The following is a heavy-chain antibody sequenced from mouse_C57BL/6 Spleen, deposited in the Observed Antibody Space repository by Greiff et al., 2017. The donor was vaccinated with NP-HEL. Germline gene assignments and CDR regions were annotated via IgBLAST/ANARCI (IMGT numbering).Heavy chain of an antibody. CDR1: GFTFSSYA. CDR2: ISDGGSYT. J-gene: IGHJ2*01. V-gene: IGHV5-4*01. CDR3: ARLITRAYYFDY. D-gene: IGHD2-4*01. Sequence: EVQGVESGGGLVKPGGSLKLSCAASGFTFSSYAMSWVRQTPEKRLEWVATISDGGSYTYYPDNVKGRFTISRDNAKNNLYLQMSHLKSEDTAMYYCARLITRAYYFDYWGQGTTLTVSS.